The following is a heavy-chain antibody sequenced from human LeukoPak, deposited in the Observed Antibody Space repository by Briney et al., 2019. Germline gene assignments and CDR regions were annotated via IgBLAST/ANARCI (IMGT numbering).Heavy chain of an antibody. V-gene: IGHV4-4*02. D-gene: IGHD3-10*01. CDR3: ARGVTMVRGVIRAFDI. CDR2: IYHSGST. J-gene: IGHJ3*02. CDR1: GGSISSSNW. Sequence: SGTLSLTCAVSGGSISSSNWWSWVRQPPGKGLEWIGEIYHSGSTNYNPSLKSRVTISVDKSKNQFSLKLSSVTAADTAVYYCARGVTMVRGVIRAFDIWGQGTMVTVSS.